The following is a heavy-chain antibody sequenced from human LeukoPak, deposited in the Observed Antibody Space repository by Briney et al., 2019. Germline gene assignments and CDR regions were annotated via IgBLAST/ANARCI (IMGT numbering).Heavy chain of an antibody. CDR3: AGSPGGYSYGYVDY. CDR2: INSDGSST. Sequence: GGSLRLSCAASGFTFSSYWMHWVRQAPGKGLVWVSRINSDGSSTSYADSVKGRFTISRDNAKNTLYLQMDSLRAADTAVYYCAGSPGGYSYGYVDYWGQGTLVTVSS. D-gene: IGHD5-18*01. CDR1: GFTFSSYW. J-gene: IGHJ4*02. V-gene: IGHV3-74*01.